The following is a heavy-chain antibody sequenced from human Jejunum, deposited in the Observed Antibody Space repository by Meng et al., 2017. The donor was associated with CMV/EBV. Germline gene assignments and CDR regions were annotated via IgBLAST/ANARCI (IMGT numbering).Heavy chain of an antibody. J-gene: IGHJ4*02. CDR3: VHRKDYSGNWNGGSADF. V-gene: IGHV2-5*02. D-gene: IGHD1-1*01. CDR1: TSRPGG. Sequence: TSRPGGVGWIRQTTRKALEWLAFIYWDDDKRYNPSLKNRLTITKDAPKNQVALTVTNMDPADTATYYCVHRKDYSGNWNGGSADFWGQGALVTVSS. CDR2: IYWDDDK.